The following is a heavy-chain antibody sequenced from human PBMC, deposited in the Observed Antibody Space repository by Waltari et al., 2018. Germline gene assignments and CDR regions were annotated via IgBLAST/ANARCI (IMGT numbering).Heavy chain of an antibody. J-gene: IGHJ4*02. CDR3: ARESGSFFYFDY. CDR2: IYHSGST. D-gene: IGHD1-26*01. V-gene: IGHV4-38-2*02. CDR1: GYSISSGYY. Sequence: QVQLQESGPGLAKPSETLSLTCAVSGYSISSGYYWAWIRQPPGKGLEWIGSIYHSGSTYYNPSLKSRVTISVDTSKNQFSLKLSSVTAADTAVYYCARESGSFFYFDYWGQGTLVTVSS.